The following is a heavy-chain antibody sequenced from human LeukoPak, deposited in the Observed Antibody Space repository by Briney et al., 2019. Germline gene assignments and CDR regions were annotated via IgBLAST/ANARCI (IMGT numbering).Heavy chain of an antibody. CDR3: AKDLGPRGVGATPQY. V-gene: IGHV3-53*05. CDR2: ISNDGDT. D-gene: IGHD1-26*01. Sequence: GGSLRLSCAASGFTVSSNYMSWVRQGPGKGLECVSVISNDGDTYYADSVRGRFTISRDSSKNSLYLQMNRLRTEDTGFYYCAKDLGPRGVGATPQYWGQGTVVIVSS. J-gene: IGHJ4*02. CDR1: GFTVSSNY.